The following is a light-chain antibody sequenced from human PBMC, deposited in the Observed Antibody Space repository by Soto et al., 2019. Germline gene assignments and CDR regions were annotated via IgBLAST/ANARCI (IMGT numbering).Light chain of an antibody. J-gene: IGLJ2*01. Sequence: SYELTQPPSVSVAPGQTARLTCGGNNVGRKSLNWYQRRPGQAPLLVVYDDSDRPSGIPERFSGFNSGNTATLTISRVEAGDEADYYCQVWDSISDHVVFGGGTKLT. V-gene: IGLV3-21*02. CDR3: QVWDSISDHVV. CDR2: DDS. CDR1: NVGRKS.